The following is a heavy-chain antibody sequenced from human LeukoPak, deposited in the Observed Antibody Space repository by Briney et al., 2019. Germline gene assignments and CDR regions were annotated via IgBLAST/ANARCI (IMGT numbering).Heavy chain of an antibody. CDR3: ARVTRRWHIVVVTAPLDY. CDR1: GYTFTSYG. Sequence: ASVKVSCKASGYTFTSYGISWVRQAPGQGLEWMGWISAYNGNTNYAQKLQGRVTMTTDTSTSTAYMELRSLRSDDTAVYYCARVTRRWHIVVVTAPLDYWGQGTLVIVSS. V-gene: IGHV1-18*01. CDR2: ISAYNGNT. J-gene: IGHJ4*02. D-gene: IGHD2-21*02.